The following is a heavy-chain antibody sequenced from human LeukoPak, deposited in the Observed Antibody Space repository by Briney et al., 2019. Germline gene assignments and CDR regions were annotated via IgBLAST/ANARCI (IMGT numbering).Heavy chain of an antibody. Sequence: PSETLSLTCTASGGSISSSSYYWGWIRQPPGKGLEWIGSIYYSGGTYYNPSLKSRVTISVDTSKNQFSLKLSSVTAADTAVYYCARLDYYGSGSLDYWGQGTLVIVSS. D-gene: IGHD3-10*01. CDR1: GGSISSSSYY. CDR2: IYYSGGT. CDR3: ARLDYYGSGSLDY. V-gene: IGHV4-39*01. J-gene: IGHJ4*02.